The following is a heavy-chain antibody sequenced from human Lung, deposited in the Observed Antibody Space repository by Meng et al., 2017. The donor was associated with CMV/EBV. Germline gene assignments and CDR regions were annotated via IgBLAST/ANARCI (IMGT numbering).Heavy chain of an antibody. D-gene: IGHD2-21*02. CDR3: ARVVTALWGYYFDY. Sequence: VQLQEAGPGPWKPWGTLSLTFAVSGGSIISSNWWSWGRQPPGKGLEWIGEIYHSGSTNYNPSLKSRVTISVDKSKNQFSLKLSSVTAADTAVYYCARVVTALWGYYFDYWGQGTLVTVSS. CDR1: GGSIISSNW. CDR2: IYHSGST. V-gene: IGHV4-4*02. J-gene: IGHJ4*02.